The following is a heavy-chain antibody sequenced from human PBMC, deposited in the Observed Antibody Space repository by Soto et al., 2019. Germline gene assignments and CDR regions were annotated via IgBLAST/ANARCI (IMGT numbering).Heavy chain of an antibody. D-gene: IGHD1-7*01. V-gene: IGHV3-64*01. J-gene: IGHJ4*02. CDR3: VRRVSGNYDY. Sequence: PGGSLRLSCVASGFTFSSYDMHWVRQAPGKGLEYVSSISSNGGTTNYGNSVKGRFTISRDNSKNTLYLQMGSLRAEDMAVYYCVRRVSGNYDYWGQGT. CDR1: GFTFSSYD. CDR2: ISSNGGTT.